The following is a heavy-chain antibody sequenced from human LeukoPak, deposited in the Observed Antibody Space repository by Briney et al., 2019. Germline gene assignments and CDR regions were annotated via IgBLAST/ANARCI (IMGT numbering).Heavy chain of an antibody. Sequence: SETLPLTCTVSGGSISRYYWSWIRQPPGKGLEWIGYIYYSGSTNYNPSLKSRVTISVDTSKNQFSLKLTSVTAADTAVFYCARQVAVGFFDYWGQGALVTVSS. CDR3: ARQVAVGFFDY. J-gene: IGHJ4*02. D-gene: IGHD6-19*01. CDR1: GGSISRYY. V-gene: IGHV4-59*08. CDR2: IYYSGST.